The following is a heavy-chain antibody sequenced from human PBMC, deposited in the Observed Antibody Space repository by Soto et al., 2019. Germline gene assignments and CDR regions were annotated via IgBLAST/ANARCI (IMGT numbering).Heavy chain of an antibody. CDR2: INPNSGAT. J-gene: IGHJ5*02. CDR1: GYSFTAYR. CDR3: ARDRSLRRLNTDNGGSPRTWLHP. D-gene: IGHD7-27*01. V-gene: IGHV1-2*02. Sequence: ASVKVSCKASGYSFTAYRMHWVRQAPGQGLEWMGWINPNSGATTYAPRFQGRVTMTRDTSSKTASMEVSRLTSDDTALYYCARDRSLRRLNTDNGGSPRTWLHPWGKGPLVTVSS.